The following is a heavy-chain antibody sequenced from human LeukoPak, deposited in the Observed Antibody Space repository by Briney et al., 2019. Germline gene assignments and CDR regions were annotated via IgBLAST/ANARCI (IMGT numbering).Heavy chain of an antibody. CDR3: ASDPFNIAAHDAFNF. D-gene: IGHD2-21*01. V-gene: IGHV3-7*01. J-gene: IGHJ3*01. CDR2: INHDGSGK. CDR1: GFTFNTYW. Sequence: PGGXLRLSCVASGFTFNTYWMSWVRQAPGKGVEWVANINHDGSGKYYVDSVKGRLTISRDNAKNSLYLQMNSLRVEDTAVYYCASDPFNIAAHDAFNFWGQGTAVTVSS.